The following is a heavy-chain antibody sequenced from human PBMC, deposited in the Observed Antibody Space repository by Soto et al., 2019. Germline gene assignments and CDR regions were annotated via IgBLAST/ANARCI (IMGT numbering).Heavy chain of an antibody. J-gene: IGHJ6*02. CDR2: IYPGDSDT. V-gene: IGHV5-51*01. CDR1: GYSFTSYW. Sequence: PGESLKISCKGSGYSFTSYWIGWVRQMPGKGLEWMGIIYPGDSDTRYSPSFQGQVTISADKSISTAYLQWSSLKASDTAMYYCARYPVAGTNYYYGMDVWGQGTTVTVSS. CDR3: ARYPVAGTNYYYGMDV. D-gene: IGHD6-19*01.